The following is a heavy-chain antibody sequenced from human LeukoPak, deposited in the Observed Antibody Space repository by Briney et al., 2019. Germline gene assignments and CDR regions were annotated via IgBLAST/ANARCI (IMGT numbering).Heavy chain of an antibody. CDR3: VRGAVAGPYYFDY. Sequence: GPSLGISLAASGITVRGKCMSCGGQAPGKRLEWVSVLYSGGTTYYADSVKGRFTISRDNSKNTLYLQMNSLRAEDTAVYYCVRGAVAGPYYFDYWGQGTLVTVSS. D-gene: IGHD6-19*01. J-gene: IGHJ4*02. V-gene: IGHV3-53*01. CDR2: LYSGGTT. CDR1: GITVRGKC.